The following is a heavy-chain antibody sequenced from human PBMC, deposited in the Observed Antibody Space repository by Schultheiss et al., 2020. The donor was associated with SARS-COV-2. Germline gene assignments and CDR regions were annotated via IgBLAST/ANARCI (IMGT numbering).Heavy chain of an antibody. V-gene: IGHV3-30*18. CDR3: AKGGWLEY. CDR2: ISYDGSNK. Sequence: GSLRLSCAASGFTFSSYSMNWVRQAPGKGLEWVAVISYDGSNKYYADSVKGRFTISRDNSKNTLYLQMNSLRAEDTAVYYCAKGGWLEYWGQGTLVTVSS. J-gene: IGHJ4*02. D-gene: IGHD3-9*01. CDR1: GFTFSSYS.